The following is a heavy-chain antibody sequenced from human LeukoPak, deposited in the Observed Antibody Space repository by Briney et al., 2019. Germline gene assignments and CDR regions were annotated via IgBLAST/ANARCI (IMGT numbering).Heavy chain of an antibody. CDR1: GYTFTSYY. V-gene: IGHV1-46*01. CDR3: ARGGGYYYYYMDV. Sequence: ASVKVSCKASGYTFTSYYMHWVRQAPGQGLEWMGIINPSGGSTSYAQKFQGRVTMTRDTSISTAYMELSRLRSDDTAVYYCARGGGYYYYYMDVWGKGTTVTVSS. J-gene: IGHJ6*03. CDR2: INPSGGST.